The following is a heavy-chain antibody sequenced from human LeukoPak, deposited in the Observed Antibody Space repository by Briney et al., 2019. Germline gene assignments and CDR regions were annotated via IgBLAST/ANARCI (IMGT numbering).Heavy chain of an antibody. V-gene: IGHV3-30*02. Sequence: GGSLRLSCAASGFTFSSYGMHWVRQAPGKGLEWVAFIRYDGSNKYYADSVKGRFTISRDNSKNTLYLQMISLRAEDTAVYYCAKRNYYDSSALDAYYFDHWGQGTLVTVSS. CDR3: AKRNYYDSSALDAYYFDH. CDR1: GFTFSSYG. CDR2: IRYDGSNK. D-gene: IGHD3-22*01. J-gene: IGHJ4*02.